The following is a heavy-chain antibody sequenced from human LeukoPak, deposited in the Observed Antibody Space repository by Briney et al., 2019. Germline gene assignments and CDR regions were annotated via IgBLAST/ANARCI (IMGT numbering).Heavy chain of an antibody. CDR1: GFTVSSNY. V-gene: IGHV3-66*02. J-gene: IGHJ6*03. CDR2: IYRGGST. Sequence: GGSLRLSCAASGFTVSSNYMSWVRQAPGKGLEWVSVIYRGGSTYYADSVKGRFTISRDNSKNTLYLQMNSLRAEDTAVYYCARGGRGYNEGYYYYYMDVWGKGTTVTVSS. CDR3: ARGGRGYNEGYYYYYMDV. D-gene: IGHD5-18*01.